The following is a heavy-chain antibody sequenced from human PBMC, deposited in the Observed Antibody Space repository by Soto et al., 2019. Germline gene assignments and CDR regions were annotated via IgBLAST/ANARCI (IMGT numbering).Heavy chain of an antibody. CDR1: GGSFSGYY. V-gene: IGHV4-34*01. Sequence: SETLSLTCAVYGGSFSGYYWSWIRQPPGKGLEWIGEINHSGGTNYNPSLKSRVTISVDTSKNQFSLKLSSVTAADTAVYYCARGPSMKSSWFDPWGQGTLVTVSP. CDR2: INHSGGT. J-gene: IGHJ5*02. CDR3: ARGPSMKSSWFDP. D-gene: IGHD3-22*01.